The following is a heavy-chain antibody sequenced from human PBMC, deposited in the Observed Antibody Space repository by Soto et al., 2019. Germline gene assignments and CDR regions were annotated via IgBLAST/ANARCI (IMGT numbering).Heavy chain of an antibody. CDR3: ARDLWGYCGTDCYPLDV. Sequence: SETLSLTCTVSGGSISRYYWSWIRQPPGKGLEWIGYMYNTGSTVYNPSFKSRVTISVDTSKNQFSLKLNSVTAADTAVYYCARDLWGYCGTDCYPLDVWGQGTTVTV. D-gene: IGHD2-21*02. CDR1: GGSISRYY. J-gene: IGHJ6*02. V-gene: IGHV4-59*01. CDR2: MYNTGST.